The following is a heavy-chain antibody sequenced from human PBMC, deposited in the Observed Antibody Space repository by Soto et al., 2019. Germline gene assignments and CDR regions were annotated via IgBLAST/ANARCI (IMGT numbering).Heavy chain of an antibody. J-gene: IGHJ6*02. D-gene: IGHD3-3*01. Sequence: PSETLSLTCAVSGGSIRSSNWWSWVRQPPGKGLEWIGEIYHSGSTNYNPSLKSRVTISVDKSNNQFSLKLSSVTAADTAVYYCARDSKITIFLFLISRLHYYVIDFSGQRSSVTGSS. CDR2: IYHSGST. V-gene: IGHV4-4*02. CDR3: ARDSKITIFLFLISRLHYYVIDF. CDR1: GGSIRSSNW.